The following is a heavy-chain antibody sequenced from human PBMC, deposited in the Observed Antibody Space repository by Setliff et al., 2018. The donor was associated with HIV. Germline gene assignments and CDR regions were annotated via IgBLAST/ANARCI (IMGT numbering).Heavy chain of an antibody. V-gene: IGHV4-31*03. Sequence: SETLSLTCTVSGDSIDSPHCWNWIRQHPGKGLEWIGYTDYSGSTYHNPSLKGRVSILLDTSKDQFSLKLSSVTAADTAVYYCARSEYHFSTGYYSLGTAFDIWGQGTMVTVSS. CDR2: TDYSGST. CDR1: GDSIDSPHC. CDR3: ARSEYHFSTGYYSLGTAFDI. D-gene: IGHD3-3*01. J-gene: IGHJ3*02.